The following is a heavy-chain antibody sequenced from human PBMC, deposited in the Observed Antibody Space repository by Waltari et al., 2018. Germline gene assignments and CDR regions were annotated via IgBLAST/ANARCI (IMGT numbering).Heavy chain of an antibody. J-gene: IGHJ4*02. D-gene: IGHD5-18*01. CDR1: GYSFAKYW. V-gene: IGHV5-51*01. CDR2: IYPGYSNT. CDR3: ARQNIHSYGYGYFDF. Sequence: EVQLEQSGAEVKKPGESLKISCNGSGYSFAKYWIGWVRQMPGKGLEWMGLIYPGYSNTKYSLSFQVQVTISADTSISTAYLQWSSLKASDTAIYFCARQNIHSYGYGYFDFWGQGTLVTVSS.